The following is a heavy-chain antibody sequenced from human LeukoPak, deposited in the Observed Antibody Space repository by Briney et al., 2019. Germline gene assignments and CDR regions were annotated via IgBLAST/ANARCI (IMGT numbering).Heavy chain of an antibody. Sequence: GGSLKLFCAASGFYFSGYSMNWVRQAPGKGLELVSSINSGSTYMYYADSVKGRFTISRDNAKNSLHLQMYSLRAEDTAVYFCARVEATTGRNYHYYYMDVWGKGTTVTVSS. J-gene: IGHJ6*03. V-gene: IGHV3-21*01. CDR1: GFYFSGYS. D-gene: IGHD1-1*01. CDR3: ARVEATTGRNYHYYYMDV. CDR2: INSGSTYM.